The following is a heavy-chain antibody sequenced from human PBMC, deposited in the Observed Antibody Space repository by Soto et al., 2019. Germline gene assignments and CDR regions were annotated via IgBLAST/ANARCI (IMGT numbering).Heavy chain of an antibody. V-gene: IGHV3-23*01. CDR2: VNSGGAKT. D-gene: IGHD1-26*01. J-gene: IGHJ4*02. CDR1: GFTFSSYA. CDR3: AKTFGGGGNNPYYFDS. Sequence: PGGSLRLSCAASGFTFSSYAMTWVRQAPGKGLEWVSAVNSGGAKTFYADSVKGRFTISRDNSKNTLYLQTSSLRAEDTAVYYCAKTFGGGGNNPYYFDSWGQGTLVTVSS.